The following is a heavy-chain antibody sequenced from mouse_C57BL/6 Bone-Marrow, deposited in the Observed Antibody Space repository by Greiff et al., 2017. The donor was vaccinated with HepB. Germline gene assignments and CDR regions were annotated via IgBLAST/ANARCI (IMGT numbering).Heavy chain of an antibody. V-gene: IGHV1-4*01. Sequence: QVQLQQSGAELARPGASVKMSCKASGYTFTSYTMHWVKQRPGQGLEWIGYINPSSGYTKYNQKFKDKATLTADKSSSTDYRQLSSLTSEDSAVYYCARPSSDGYHWYFDVWGTGTTVTVSS. CDR3: ARPSSDGYHWYFDV. CDR2: INPSSGYT. D-gene: IGHD2-3*01. CDR1: GYTFTSYT. J-gene: IGHJ1*03.